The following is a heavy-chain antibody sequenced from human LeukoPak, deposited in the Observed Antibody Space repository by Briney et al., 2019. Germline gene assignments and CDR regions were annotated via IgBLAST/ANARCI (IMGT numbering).Heavy chain of an antibody. Sequence: ASVKVSCKASVYTFTVYYMHWVRQPPGQGLEWMGWINPNSGGTKYTQKFQGRLTMTRDMSTTTDYMELSGLRSEDTAVYYCARDNSVGDVAWWFDPWGQGTLVTVSS. CDR1: VYTFTVYY. V-gene: IGHV1-2*02. CDR2: INPNSGGT. CDR3: ARDNSVGDVAWWFDP. D-gene: IGHD1-26*01. J-gene: IGHJ5*02.